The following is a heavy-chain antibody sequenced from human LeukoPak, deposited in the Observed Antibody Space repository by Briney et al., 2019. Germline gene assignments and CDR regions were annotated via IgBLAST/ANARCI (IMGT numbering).Heavy chain of an antibody. Sequence: GGSLRLSCAASGFTFSSYAVSWVRQAPGKGLEWVSAISGSGGSTYYADSVKGRFTISRDNSKNTLYLQMNSLRAEDTAVYYCAKAPKGYYDSHDYWGQGTLVTVSS. CDR1: GFTFSSYA. J-gene: IGHJ4*02. V-gene: IGHV3-23*01. D-gene: IGHD3-22*01. CDR2: ISGSGGST. CDR3: AKAPKGYYDSHDY.